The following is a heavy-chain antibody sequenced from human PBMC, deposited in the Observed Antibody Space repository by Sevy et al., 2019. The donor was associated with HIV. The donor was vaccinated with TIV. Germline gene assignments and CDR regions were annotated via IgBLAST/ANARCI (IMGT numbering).Heavy chain of an antibody. Sequence: GGSLRLSCAASQFAFSDYAMTWVRQAPGKGLEWVASIGGSGGSTYYAESVRGRFTISRDNYKHVVYLQMDTLRVADTALYFCAKARMAARSLNPRLLNFDSWGQGTLVTVSS. CDR1: QFAFSDYA. J-gene: IGHJ5*01. V-gene: IGHV3-23*01. D-gene: IGHD6-6*01. CDR3: AKARMAARSLNPRLLNFDS. CDR2: IGGSGGST.